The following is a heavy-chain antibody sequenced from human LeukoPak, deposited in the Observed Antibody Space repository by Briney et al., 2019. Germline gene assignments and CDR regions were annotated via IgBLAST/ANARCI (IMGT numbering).Heavy chain of an antibody. Sequence: SETLSLTCTVSGGSINSYYWSWIRQPPGKGLEWIGYIYYSGSTNYNPSLKSRVTISVDTSNNKFSLKLTSLTAADTAVYYCARDVSGYDYKAGHYYYYMDVWGKGTSVTVSS. CDR2: IYYSGST. CDR1: GGSINSYY. V-gene: IGHV4-59*12. D-gene: IGHD5-12*01. CDR3: ARDVSGYDYKAGHYYYYMDV. J-gene: IGHJ6*03.